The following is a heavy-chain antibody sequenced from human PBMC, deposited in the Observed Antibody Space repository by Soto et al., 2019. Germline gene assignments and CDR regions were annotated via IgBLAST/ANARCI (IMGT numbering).Heavy chain of an antibody. Sequence: GGSLRLSCAASGFTFSSYSMNWVRQAPGKGLEWVSYISSSSSTIYYADSVKGRFTISKDNAKNSLYLQMNSLRDEDTAVYYCARDPIVLMVYATGMDVWGQGTTVTVSS. CDR2: ISSSSSTI. CDR1: GFTFSSYS. V-gene: IGHV3-48*02. CDR3: ARDPIVLMVYATGMDV. D-gene: IGHD2-8*01. J-gene: IGHJ6*02.